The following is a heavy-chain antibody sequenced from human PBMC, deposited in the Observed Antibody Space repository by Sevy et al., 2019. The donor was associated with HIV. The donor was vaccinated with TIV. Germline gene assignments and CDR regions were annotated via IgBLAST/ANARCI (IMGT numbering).Heavy chain of an antibody. V-gene: IGHV4-38-2*01. CDR1: GFSISNNFY. D-gene: IGHD3-3*01. J-gene: IGHJ6*03. CDR3: ARARRPETNYFCMDV. CDR2: IYHSGTT. Sequence: SETLSLICDVSGFSISNNFYWGWIRQPPGKGLEWIGSIYHSGTTYYSPSLNSRVTISVDMSNNQFALRLTSVTAADTAVYYCARARRPETNYFCMDVWGKGTTVTVSS.